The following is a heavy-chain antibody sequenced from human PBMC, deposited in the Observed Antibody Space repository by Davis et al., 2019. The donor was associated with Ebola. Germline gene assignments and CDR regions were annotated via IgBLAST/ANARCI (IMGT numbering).Heavy chain of an antibody. Sequence: GESLKISCKTSGYSYITYWIAWVRQLPGKGLAWLGIIYPGDSDTRYSPSFRGQVTISADRSFKTAFLQWSSLKASDTAMYYCASLRRTITGMDDGFDIWGQGTMVTVSS. CDR3: ASLRRTITGMDDGFDI. CDR1: GYSYITYW. CDR2: IYPGDSDT. V-gene: IGHV5-51*01. D-gene: IGHD1-1*01. J-gene: IGHJ3*02.